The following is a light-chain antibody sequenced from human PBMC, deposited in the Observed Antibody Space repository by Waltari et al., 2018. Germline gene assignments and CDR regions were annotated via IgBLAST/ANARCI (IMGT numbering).Light chain of an antibody. Sequence: DIVMSQSPPSLTVTPGEAASISCRSSQSLLYSNGYNYVDWYLQKPGQSPKLLIYLGSNRASGVPYRFSGGGSDTDFTLKISRVEAEDVGVYYCQQTLHTPYTFGQGTNLEIK. J-gene: IGKJ2*01. CDR1: QSLLYSNGYNY. CDR2: LGS. V-gene: IGKV2-28*01. CDR3: QQTLHTPYT.